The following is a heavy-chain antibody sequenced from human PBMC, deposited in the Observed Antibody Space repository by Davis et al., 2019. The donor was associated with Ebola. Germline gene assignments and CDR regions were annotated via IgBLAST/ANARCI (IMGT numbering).Heavy chain of an antibody. J-gene: IGHJ4*02. CDR2: IKQDGSEK. D-gene: IGHD2-15*01. CDR3: ARDAHMVALGLDS. V-gene: IGHV3-7*01. Sequence: GGSLRLSCAASGFTFSSYWMSWVRQAPGKGLEWVANIKQDGSEKYYVDSVKGRFTISRDGSKNTVYLQMDSLRPDDTAVYYCARDAHMVALGLDSWGQGTLVTVSS. CDR1: GFTFSSYW.